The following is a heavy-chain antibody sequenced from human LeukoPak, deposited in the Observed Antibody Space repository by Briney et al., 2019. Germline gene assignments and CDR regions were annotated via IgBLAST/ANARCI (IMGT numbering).Heavy chain of an antibody. CDR1: EYIFTDDY. Sequence: ASVKVSCKPSEYIFTDDYMHWVRQTPGQGLEWMGWINPNSGGTRYPQKFQGRVTMTRDTAVSTGYMELSGLRSDDTAVYYCARVPIVGAEFYYYYYMDVWGKGTTVTISS. D-gene: IGHD1-26*01. V-gene: IGHV1-2*02. CDR2: INPNSGGT. CDR3: ARVPIVGAEFYYYYYMDV. J-gene: IGHJ6*03.